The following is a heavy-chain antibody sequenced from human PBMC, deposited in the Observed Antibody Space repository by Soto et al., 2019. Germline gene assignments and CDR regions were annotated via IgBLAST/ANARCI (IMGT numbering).Heavy chain of an antibody. D-gene: IGHD3-10*01. CDR1: GFAYSCYW. Sequence: EVQLVESGGGLVQPGGSLRLSCVASGFAYSCYWMSWVRQAPGRGLEWVARIKLDGSGIQYADSAKGRFTISRDNAENSLYMHMRSLRDGDTAVYYCARDSGYGSASYVNHYLDDWGQGRLVTVSS. CDR3: ARDSGYGSASYVNHYLDD. J-gene: IGHJ4*02. CDR2: IKLDGSGI. V-gene: IGHV3-7*01.